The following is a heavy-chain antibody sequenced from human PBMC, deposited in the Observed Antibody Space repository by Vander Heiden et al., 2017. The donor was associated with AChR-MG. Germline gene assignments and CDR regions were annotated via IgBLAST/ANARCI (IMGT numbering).Heavy chain of an antibody. CDR1: GGTFSSYA. CDR2: IIPIFGTA. Sequence: QVQLVQSGAEVKKPGSSVKVSCKASGGTFSSYAISGVRQAPEQGLEWMGGIIPIFGTANYAQKFQGRVTITADESTSTAYMELSSLRSEDTAVYYCATIIPAAINRRPAGLYGMDVWGQGTTVTVSS. D-gene: IGHD2-2*01. J-gene: IGHJ6*02. V-gene: IGHV1-69*01. CDR3: ATIIPAAINRRPAGLYGMDV.